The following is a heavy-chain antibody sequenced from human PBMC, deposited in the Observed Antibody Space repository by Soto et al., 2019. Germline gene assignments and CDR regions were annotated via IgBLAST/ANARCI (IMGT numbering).Heavy chain of an antibody. CDR3: ARVRCSGWYGWFAP. D-gene: IGHD6-19*01. V-gene: IGHV3-21*01. CDR1: GFTFSSYS. J-gene: IGHJ5*02. CDR2: ISSSSSYI. Sequence: EVQLVESGGGLVKPRGSLRLSCAASGFTFSSYSMNWVRQAPGKGLEWVSSISSSSSYIYYADSVKGRFTISRDNAKNSLYLQMNSLIAEDTAVYYCARVRCSGWYGWFAPWGQGTLVTVSS.